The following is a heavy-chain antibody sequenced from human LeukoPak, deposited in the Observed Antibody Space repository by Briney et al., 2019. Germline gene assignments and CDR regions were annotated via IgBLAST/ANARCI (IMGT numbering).Heavy chain of an antibody. Sequence: SGGSLRLSCAASGFTFSSNYMSWVRQAPGKGLEWVSVIYSGGSTYYADSVKGRFTISRDNSKNTLYLQMNSLRAEDTAVYYCARDRVPSSSWWEDYYYGMDVWGQGTTVTVSS. CDR2: IYSGGST. CDR3: ARDRVPSSSWWEDYYYGMDV. J-gene: IGHJ6*02. V-gene: IGHV3-66*01. D-gene: IGHD6-13*01. CDR1: GFTFSSNY.